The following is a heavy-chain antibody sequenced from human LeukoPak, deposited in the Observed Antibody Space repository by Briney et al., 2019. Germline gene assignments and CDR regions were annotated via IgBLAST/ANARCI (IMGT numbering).Heavy chain of an antibody. V-gene: IGHV4-61*02. CDR2: IYTSGST. CDR3: ARGFGHCSSTSCYRGAFDI. CDR1: GGSISSGSYY. J-gene: IGHJ3*02. Sequence: SQTLSLTCTASGGSISSGSYYWSWIRQPAGKGLEWIGRIYTSGSTNYNPSLKSRVTISVDTSKNQFSLKLSSVTAADTAVYYCARGFGHCSSTSCYRGAFDIWGQGTMVTVSS. D-gene: IGHD2-2*01.